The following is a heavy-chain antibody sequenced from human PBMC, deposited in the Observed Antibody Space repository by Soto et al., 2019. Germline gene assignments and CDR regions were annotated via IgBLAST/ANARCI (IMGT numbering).Heavy chain of an antibody. CDR2: ISPYCGAT. D-gene: IGHD2-8*01. CDR3: ATPGYCTNGVCYTPGYYYGMDV. CDR1: GYTFSNYG. Sequence: GASVKVSCKTSGYTFSNYGITWVRQAPGQPLEWLGWISPYCGATNYAQKFQGRVTITADESTSTAYMELSSLRSEDTAVYYCATPGYCTNGVCYTPGYYYGMDVWGQGTTVTAP. V-gene: IGHV1-69*13. J-gene: IGHJ6*02.